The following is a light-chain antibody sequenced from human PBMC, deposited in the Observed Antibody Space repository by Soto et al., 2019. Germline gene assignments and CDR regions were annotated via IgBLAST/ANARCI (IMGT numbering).Light chain of an antibody. V-gene: IGLV2-14*01. CDR3: SSYTSSSTLCV. CDR1: SSDVGGYNY. J-gene: IGLJ1*01. Sequence: QSALTQPASVSGSPGQSITISCTGTSSDVGGYNYVSWYQQHPGKAPKLMIYDVSNRPSGVSNRFSGSKSGNTASLTISGLLAEDEADYYCSSYTSSSTLCVFGPGTKVTVL. CDR2: DVS.